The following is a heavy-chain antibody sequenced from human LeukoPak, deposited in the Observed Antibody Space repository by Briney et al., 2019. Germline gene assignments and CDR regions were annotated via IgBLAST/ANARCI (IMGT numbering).Heavy chain of an antibody. D-gene: IGHD7-27*01. J-gene: IGHJ6*02. CDR2: ISGSGGST. Sequence: GGSLRLSCAASGFTFSSYAMSWVRQAPGKGLEWVSAISGSGGSTYYADSAKGRFTISRDNSKNTLYLQMNSLRAEDTAVYYCAKDYTGDPLGMDVWGQGTTVTVSS. V-gene: IGHV3-23*01. CDR1: GFTFSSYA. CDR3: AKDYTGDPLGMDV.